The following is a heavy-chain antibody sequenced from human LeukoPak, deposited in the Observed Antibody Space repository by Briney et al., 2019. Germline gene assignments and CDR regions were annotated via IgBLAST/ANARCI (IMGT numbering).Heavy chain of an antibody. J-gene: IGHJ6*03. D-gene: IGHD2-2*01. V-gene: IGHV4-61*02. CDR1: GGSINSGGYY. Sequence: PSQTLSLTCTVSGGSINSGGYYWSWIRQPAGKGLEWIGRIYTSGSANYNPSLKSRVTISVDTSKNQFSLKLSSVTAADTAVYYCAGRYCSSTSCWELDKVGAAPVYYYYYMDVWGKGTTVTVSS. CDR3: AGRYCSSTSCWELDKVGAAPVYYYYYMDV. CDR2: IYTSGSA.